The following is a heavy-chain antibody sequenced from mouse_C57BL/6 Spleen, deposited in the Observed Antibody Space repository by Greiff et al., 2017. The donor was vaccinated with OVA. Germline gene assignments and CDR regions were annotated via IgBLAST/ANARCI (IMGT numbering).Heavy chain of an antibody. V-gene: IGHV2-6*01. CDR1: GFSLTSYG. Sequence: VQLQESGPGLVAPSQSLSITCTVSGFSLTSYGVDWVRQSPGKGLEWLGVIWGVGSTHYNSALNSRLSISKENSKSQVFLKMNSLQTDDTAMYYCARRYYDEGYWYFDVWGTGTTVTVSS. CDR3: ARRYYDEGYWYFDV. CDR2: IWGVGST. J-gene: IGHJ1*03. D-gene: IGHD2-4*01.